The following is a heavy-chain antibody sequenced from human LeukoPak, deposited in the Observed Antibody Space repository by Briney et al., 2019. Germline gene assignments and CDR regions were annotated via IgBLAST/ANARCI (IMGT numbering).Heavy chain of an antibody. J-gene: IGHJ4*02. CDR3: ARGQKTRNIAARSTKIHFDY. V-gene: IGHV4-34*01. CDR1: GGSISSYY. CDR2: INHSGST. D-gene: IGHD6-6*01. Sequence: SETLSLTCTVSGGSISSYYWSWIRQPPGKGLEWIGEINHSGSTNYNPSLKSRVTISVDTSKNQFSLKLSSVTAADTAVYYCARGQKTRNIAARSTKIHFDYWGQGTLVTVSS.